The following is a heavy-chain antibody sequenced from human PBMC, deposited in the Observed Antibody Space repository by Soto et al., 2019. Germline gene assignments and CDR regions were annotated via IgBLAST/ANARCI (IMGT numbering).Heavy chain of an antibody. J-gene: IGHJ4*02. V-gene: IGHV4-59*08. CDR1: GGSISSYY. CDR2: IYYSGST. CDR3: AGSPANYDILTGRLDY. D-gene: IGHD3-9*01. Sequence: SETLSLTCTVSGGSISSYYWSWIRQPPGKGLEWIGYIYYSGSTNYNPSLKSRVTISVDTSKNQFSLKLSSVTAADTAVYYCAGSPANYDILTGRLDYWGQGTLVTVSS.